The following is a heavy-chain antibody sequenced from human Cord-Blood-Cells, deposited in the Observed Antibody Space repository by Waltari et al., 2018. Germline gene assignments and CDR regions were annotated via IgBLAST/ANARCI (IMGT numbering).Heavy chain of an antibody. CDR1: GFTFSSYA. D-gene: IGHD7-27*01. Sequence: EVQLLESGGGLVQPGGSLRLSCAASGFTFSSYAMSRVRQAPGKGMEGVSAISGSGCSTYYADSVKGRFTISRDNSKNTLYLQMNSLRAEDTAVYYCANRDRSNWGGKEDAFDIWGQGTMVTVSS. CDR2: ISGSGCST. V-gene: IGHV3-23*01. CDR3: ANRDRSNWGGKEDAFDI. J-gene: IGHJ3*02.